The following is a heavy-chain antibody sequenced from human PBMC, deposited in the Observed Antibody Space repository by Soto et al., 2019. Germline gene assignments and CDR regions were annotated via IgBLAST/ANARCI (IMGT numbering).Heavy chain of an antibody. CDR2: IYYSGST. J-gene: IGHJ5*02. V-gene: IGHV4-59*01. CDR1: GGSISSYY. CDR3: AREKWFDP. Sequence: SETLPLTCTVSGGSISSYYWSWIRQPPGKGLEWIGYIYYSGSTNYNPSLKSRVTISVDTSKNQFSLKLSSVTAADTAVYYCAREKWFDPWGQGTLVTVSS.